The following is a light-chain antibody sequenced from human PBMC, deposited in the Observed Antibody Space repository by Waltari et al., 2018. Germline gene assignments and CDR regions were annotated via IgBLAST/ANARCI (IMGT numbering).Light chain of an antibody. CDR2: DVS. Sequence: QSALTQPASVSGSPGQSITISCTGSNSDIGGYNYVSWYQQHPGKAPKLIIYDVSNRPAGVSNRFSGSKAGNTASLTISGLQAEDEADYVCTSYTSTTTLVLFGGGTKLTVL. CDR1: NSDIGGYNY. J-gene: IGLJ2*01. CDR3: TSYTSTTTLVL. V-gene: IGLV2-14*03.